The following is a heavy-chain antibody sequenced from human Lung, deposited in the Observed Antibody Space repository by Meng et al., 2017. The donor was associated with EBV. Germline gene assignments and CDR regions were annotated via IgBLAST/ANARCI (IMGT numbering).Heavy chain of an antibody. Sequence: VAPAGPRSPLCLVSRASICRISWWAWGRQPPEKGLEWIGEIYTSGSTNYNPSLKSRLTLAADKSKSQFSLELISVTAADTAVYYRARGRRFGSGRYALDYWGQGTLVTVSS. CDR2: IYTSGST. J-gene: IGHJ4*02. V-gene: IGHV4-4*02. D-gene: IGHD3-10*01. CDR1: RASICRISW. CDR3: ARGRRFGSGRYALDY.